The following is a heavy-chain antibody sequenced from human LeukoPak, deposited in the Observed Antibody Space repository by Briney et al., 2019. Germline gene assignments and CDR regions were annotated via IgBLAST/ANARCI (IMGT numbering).Heavy chain of an antibody. CDR2: IHYDGKI. CDR1: GFSVSGKF. CDR3: ASGDGYLQPY. J-gene: IGHJ4*02. Sequence: GGSLKLSCAASGFSVSGKFMSWVRQAPGKGLEWVSIIHYDGKIRYAGSVGGRFTIYRDDSENTLFLQMNSLRVDDTAVYFCASGDGYLQPYWGQGTLVTVSS. D-gene: IGHD2-21*01. V-gene: IGHV3-53*01.